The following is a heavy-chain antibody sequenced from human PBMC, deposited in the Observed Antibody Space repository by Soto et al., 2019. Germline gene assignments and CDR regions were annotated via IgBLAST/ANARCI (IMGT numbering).Heavy chain of an antibody. Sequence: EVRLVESGGGLVQPGGSLRLSCAAFGFTYRSYDMHWVRHVPGKGLEWVSSLGGAGAREYAGSVRGRFTISRDNAKNSLYLQMDSLRVADTAGYYCTRATFGVGMDLWGQGTPVTVSS. CDR3: TRATFGVGMDL. CDR2: LGGAGAR. D-gene: IGHD3-10*01. J-gene: IGHJ6*02. V-gene: IGHV3-13*01. CDR1: GFTYRSYD.